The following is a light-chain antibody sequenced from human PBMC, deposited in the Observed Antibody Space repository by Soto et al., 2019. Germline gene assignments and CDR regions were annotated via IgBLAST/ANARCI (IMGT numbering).Light chain of an antibody. CDR3: AAWDGSLSGVV. CDR1: SSNIGNNY. Sequence: QSVLTQPPSASGTPGQRVTISCSGSSSNIGNNYLYWFRQLPGTAPKLLIYENNRRPSGVPDRFSGSKSGTSASLAISGLRSDDEADYYCAAWDGSLSGVVFGGGTQLTVL. CDR2: ENN. J-gene: IGLJ2*01. V-gene: IGLV1-47*01.